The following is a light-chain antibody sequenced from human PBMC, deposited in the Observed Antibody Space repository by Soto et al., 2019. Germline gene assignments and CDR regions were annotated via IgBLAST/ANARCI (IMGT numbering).Light chain of an antibody. J-gene: IGLJ3*02. V-gene: IGLV4-60*03. CDR3: ETWDSNWV. Sequence: HPVLTQSSSASASLGPSVKLTCTLSSGHSSYIIAWHQQQPGKAPRYLMKLEGSGSYNKGSGVPDRFSGSSSGADRYLTISNLQSEDEADYYCETWDSNWVFGGGTKLTVL. CDR1: SGHSSYI. CDR2: LEGSGSY.